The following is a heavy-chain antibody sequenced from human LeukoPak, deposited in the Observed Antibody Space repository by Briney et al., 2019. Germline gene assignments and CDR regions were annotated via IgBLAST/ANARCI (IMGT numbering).Heavy chain of an antibody. V-gene: IGHV1-69*01. CDR2: IIPIFGTA. CDR3: ASSSSSHYYFDY. J-gene: IGHJ4*02. CDR1: GGTFNSYA. Sequence: SVKVSCKASGGTFNSYAISWVRQAPGPPLEWMGGIIPIFGTANYAQKFQGRVTITADESTSTAYMELSSLRSEDTAVYYCASSSSSHYYFDYWGQGTLVTVSS. D-gene: IGHD6-6*01.